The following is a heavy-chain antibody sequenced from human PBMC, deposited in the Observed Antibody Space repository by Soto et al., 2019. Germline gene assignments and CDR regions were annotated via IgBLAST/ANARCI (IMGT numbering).Heavy chain of an antibody. Sequence: PEETLSLTCTVSGGSISSSSYWGWIRQPPGKGLEWIGSIYSTGNTYYNPSLKSRVSISADTSKNQFSLKLTSVTAADTAVYYCRRSSRYSTDVWGQGTTVTSP. V-gene: IGHV4-39*01. CDR3: RRSSRYSTDV. D-gene: IGHD6-13*01. J-gene: IGHJ6*02. CDR1: GGSISSSSY. CDR2: IYSTGNT.